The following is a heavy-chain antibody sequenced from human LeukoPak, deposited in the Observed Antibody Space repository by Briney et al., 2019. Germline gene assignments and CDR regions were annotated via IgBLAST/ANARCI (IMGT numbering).Heavy chain of an antibody. D-gene: IGHD4-17*01. CDR1: GFTFGDYA. J-gene: IGHJ6*03. Sequence: PGGSLRLSCTASGFTFGDYAMSWVRQAPGKGLEWVGFIRSKAYGGTTEYAASVKGRFTISRDDSKSIAYLQMNSLKTEDTAVYYCTRVTTVTTGYYYYMDVWGKGTTVTISS. CDR3: TRVTTVTTGYYYYMDV. V-gene: IGHV3-49*04. CDR2: IRSKAYGGTT.